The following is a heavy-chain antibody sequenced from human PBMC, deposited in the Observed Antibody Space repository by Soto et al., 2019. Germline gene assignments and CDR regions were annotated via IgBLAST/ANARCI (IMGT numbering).Heavy chain of an antibody. Sequence: ASVKVSCKASGYTFTSYGISWVRQAPGQGLEWMGWISAYNGNTNYAQKLQGRVTMTTDTSTSTAYMELRSLRSDDTAVYYCASHARHNWNYWFDPWGQGTLVTVSS. D-gene: IGHD1-7*01. V-gene: IGHV1-18*01. CDR1: GYTFTSYG. J-gene: IGHJ5*02. CDR3: ASHARHNWNYWFDP. CDR2: ISAYNGNT.